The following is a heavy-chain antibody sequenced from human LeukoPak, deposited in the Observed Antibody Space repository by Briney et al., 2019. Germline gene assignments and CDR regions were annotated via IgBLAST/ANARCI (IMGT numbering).Heavy chain of an antibody. CDR2: ISAYNGNT. CDR3: ARGARSSWYSVS. J-gene: IGHJ5*02. D-gene: IGHD6-13*01. Sequence: GTSVHISCKPSVCTYTRHGGRGCRQGPGQWLERIEWISAYNGNTNYAQKLQGRVTMTTDTSTSTAYMELRSLRSDDPAVYYCARGARSSWYSVSWGQGTLVSVSS. CDR1: VCTYTRHG. V-gene: IGHV1-18*01.